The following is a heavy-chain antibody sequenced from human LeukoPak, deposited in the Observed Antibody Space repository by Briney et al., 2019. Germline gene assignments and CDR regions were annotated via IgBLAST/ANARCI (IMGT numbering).Heavy chain of an antibody. CDR3: AREGVRGSGSYYNVKDY. J-gene: IGHJ4*02. CDR2: ISASGAGT. V-gene: IGHV3-23*01. CDR1: GFTFSSYA. Sequence: GGSLRLSCSVSGFTFSSYAVSWVRQAPGKGLEWASSISASGAGTYYADSVKGRFTISRDNSKNTLYLQMNSLRAEDTAVYYCAREGVRGSGSYYNVKDYWGQGSLVTVSS. D-gene: IGHD3-10*01.